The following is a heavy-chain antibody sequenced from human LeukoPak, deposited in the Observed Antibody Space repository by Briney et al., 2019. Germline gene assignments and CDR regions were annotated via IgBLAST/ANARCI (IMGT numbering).Heavy chain of an antibody. J-gene: IGHJ4*02. D-gene: IGHD5-12*01. V-gene: IGHV4-59*01. CDR3: ASLRKYSGYDFDY. CDR2: IHYSGST. Sequence: PSETLSLTCTVSGGSISSYYWSWIRQPPGKGLEWIGYIHYSGSTNYNPSLKSRVTISVDTSKNQFSLKLSSVTAADTAVYYCASLRKYSGYDFDYWGQGTLVTVSS. CDR1: GGSISSYY.